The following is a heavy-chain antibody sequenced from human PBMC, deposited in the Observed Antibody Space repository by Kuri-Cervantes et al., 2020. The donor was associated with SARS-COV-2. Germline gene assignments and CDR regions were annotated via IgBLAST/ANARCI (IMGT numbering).Heavy chain of an antibody. CDR1: GGSISSGDYY. CDR2: IYYSGST. J-gene: IGHJ6*02. D-gene: IGHD3-3*01. V-gene: IGHV4-30-4*01. CDR3: ARFPFIITIFGVVKRYGMDV. Sequence: SETLFLTCTVSGGSISSGDYYWSWIRQPPGKGLEWIGYIYYSGSTYYNPSLKIRVTISVDTSNNQLSLKLSSVTAADTAVYYCARFPFIITIFGVVKRYGMDVWGQGTTVTVSS.